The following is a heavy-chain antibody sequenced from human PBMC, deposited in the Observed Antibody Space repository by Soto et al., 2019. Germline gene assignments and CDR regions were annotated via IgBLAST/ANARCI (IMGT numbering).Heavy chain of an antibody. CDR3: ARDPVWAAVGGYFDH. Sequence: GGSLRLSCAASGFTFSTYAMHWVRQAPGKGLEWVAFISHDGSNQNYAGSVKGRFTISRDNSRNTLYAEMTSLRGEDTAVYYCARDPVWAAVGGYFDHCGQGTSVTGS. D-gene: IGHD6-19*01. V-gene: IGHV3-30*03. CDR1: GFTFSTYA. J-gene: IGHJ4*02. CDR2: ISHDGSNQ.